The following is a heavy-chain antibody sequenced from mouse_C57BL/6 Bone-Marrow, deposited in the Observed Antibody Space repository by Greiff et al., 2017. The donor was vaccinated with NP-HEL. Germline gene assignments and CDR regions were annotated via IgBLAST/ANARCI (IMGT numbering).Heavy chain of an antibody. V-gene: IGHV1-64*01. J-gene: IGHJ2*01. CDR3: AREGNYPGYYFDY. CDR1: GYTFTSYW. Sequence: QVQLQQPGAELVKPGASVKLSCKASGYTFTSYWMHWVKQRPGQGLEWIGMIHPNSGSTNYNEKFKSKATLTVDKSSSTAYMQLSSLTSEDSAVYYCAREGNYPGYYFDYWGQGTTLTVSS. D-gene: IGHD2-1*01. CDR2: IHPNSGST.